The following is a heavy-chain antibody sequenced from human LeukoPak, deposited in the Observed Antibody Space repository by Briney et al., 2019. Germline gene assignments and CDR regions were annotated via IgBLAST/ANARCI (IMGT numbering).Heavy chain of an antibody. Sequence: GGSLRLSCAVSGFTFSSYAMSWVCHAPGKGLEWVSAISGSGGSTYYADSVKGRFTISRDNSKNTLYLQMNSLRAEDTAVYYWAKDPLYSGSYYFDYWGQGTLVTVSS. D-gene: IGHD1-26*01. CDR2: ISGSGGST. V-gene: IGHV3-23*01. J-gene: IGHJ4*02. CDR3: AKDPLYSGSYYFDY. CDR1: GFTFSSYA.